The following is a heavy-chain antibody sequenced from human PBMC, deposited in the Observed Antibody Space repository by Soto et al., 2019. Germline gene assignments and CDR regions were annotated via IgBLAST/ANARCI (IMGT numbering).Heavy chain of an antibody. Sequence: QVQLVESGGGVVQPGRSLRLSCAASGFTFSSYGMHWVRQAPGKGLEWVAVISYDGSNKYYADSVKGRFTISRDNSKNMLYMQMNSMRAEDTAVYYCAKDYLLWFGEFPPGYYGMDVWGQGTTVTVSS. CDR2: ISYDGSNK. CDR1: GFTFSSYG. D-gene: IGHD3-10*01. J-gene: IGHJ6*02. V-gene: IGHV3-30*18. CDR3: AKDYLLWFGEFPPGYYGMDV.